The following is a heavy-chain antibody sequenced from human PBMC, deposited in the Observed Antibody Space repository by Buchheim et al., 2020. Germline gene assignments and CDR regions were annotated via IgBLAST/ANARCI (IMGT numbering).Heavy chain of an antibody. CDR2: ITSSGGTI. CDR3: AFRYCSGGSCYSGYFDY. J-gene: IGHJ4*02. Sequence: VQLVESGGGLVQPGGSLRLSCAASGFTFSDYYMSWIRQAPGKGLEWVSYITSSGGTIYYADSVKGRFTISRDNAQSSLVLQMNSLRAEDTAVYYCAFRYCSGGSCYSGYFDYWGQGTL. V-gene: IGHV3-11*01. CDR1: GFTFSDYY. D-gene: IGHD2-15*01.